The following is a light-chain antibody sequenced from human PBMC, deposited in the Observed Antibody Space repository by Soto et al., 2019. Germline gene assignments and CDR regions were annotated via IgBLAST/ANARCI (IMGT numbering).Light chain of an antibody. CDR2: GAS. Sequence: EIVLTQSPVTLSLSPGERATLSCRASQSVSSSYLAWYQQKPGQAPRLLIYGASSRATGIPDRFSGSGSGTDFTLTISRLEPEDFAVYYCQQYGSSPWTFGQGTKMDIK. V-gene: IGKV3-20*01. CDR3: QQYGSSPWT. J-gene: IGKJ1*01. CDR1: QSVSSSY.